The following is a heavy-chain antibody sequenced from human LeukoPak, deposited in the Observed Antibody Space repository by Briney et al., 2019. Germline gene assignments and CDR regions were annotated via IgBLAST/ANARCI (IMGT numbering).Heavy chain of an antibody. CDR2: ISAYNGNT. J-gene: IGHJ6*04. CDR3: ARDVGYCSSTSCAEDYYYGMGV. CDR1: GYTFTSYG. Sequence: ASVKVSCKASGYTFTSYGISWVRQAPGQGLEWMGWISAYNGNTNYAQKLQGRVTMTTDTSTSTAYMELRSLRSDDTAVYYCARDVGYCSSTSCAEDYYYGMGVWGKGTTVTVSS. V-gene: IGHV1-18*04. D-gene: IGHD2-2*01.